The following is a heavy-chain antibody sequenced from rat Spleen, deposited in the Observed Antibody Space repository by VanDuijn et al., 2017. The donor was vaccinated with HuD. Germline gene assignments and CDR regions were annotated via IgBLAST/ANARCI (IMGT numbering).Heavy chain of an antibody. D-gene: IGHD1-11*01. Sequence: QVQLMESGPGLVQPSETLSLTCTVSGFSLTSYNVHWVRQPPGKGLEWMGVMWSGGSTDYNSALKSRLSISRDTSKNQVFLKMNRLQSDETTTYCCARSYYGGPDYWGQGVMVTVSS. J-gene: IGHJ2*01. CDR2: MWSGGST. CDR3: ARSYYGGPDY. V-gene: IGHV2-45*01. CDR1: GFSLTSYN.